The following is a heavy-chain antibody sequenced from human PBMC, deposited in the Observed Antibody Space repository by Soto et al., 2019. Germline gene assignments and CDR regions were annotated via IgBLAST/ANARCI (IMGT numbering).Heavy chain of an antibody. Sequence: SETLSLTCTVSGGSISSYYWSWIRQPPGKGLEWIGYIYYSGSTNYNPSLKSRVTISVDTSKSQFSLKLSSVTAADTAVYYCARAYGDNHLVYWFDPWGQGTLVTVYS. J-gene: IGHJ5*02. CDR2: IYYSGST. V-gene: IGHV4-59*01. CDR3: ARAYGDNHLVYWFDP. D-gene: IGHD4-17*01. CDR1: GGSISSYY.